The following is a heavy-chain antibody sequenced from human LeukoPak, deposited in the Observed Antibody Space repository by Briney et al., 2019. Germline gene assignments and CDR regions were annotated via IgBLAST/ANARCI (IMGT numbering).Heavy chain of an antibody. CDR1: GFTFSDYY. J-gene: IGHJ3*02. V-gene: IGHV3-11*04. CDR2: ISSSGSTI. CDR3: ASSPSLGAFDI. Sequence: GGSLRLSCAASGFTFSDYYMSWIRQAPGKGLEWVSYISSSGSTIYYADSVKGRFTISRDNAKNSLYLQMNSLRAEDTAVYYCASSPSLGAFDIWGQGTMVTVSS. D-gene: IGHD3-16*01.